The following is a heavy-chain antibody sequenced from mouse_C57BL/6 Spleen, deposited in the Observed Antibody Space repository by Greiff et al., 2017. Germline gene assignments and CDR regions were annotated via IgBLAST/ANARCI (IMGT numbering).Heavy chain of an antibody. V-gene: IGHV14-1*01. Sequence: VHVKQSGAELVRPGASVKLSCTASGFNINDYYMPWVKQRPEHGLEWIGRIDPEDGDTEYAPKFQGKATMTADTSSNTAYLQLSSLTSEDTAVYYCTRDINKSWSAYWGQGTLVTVSA. J-gene: IGHJ3*01. CDR1: GFNINDYY. D-gene: IGHD1-1*01. CDR2: IDPEDGDT. CDR3: TRDINKSWSAY.